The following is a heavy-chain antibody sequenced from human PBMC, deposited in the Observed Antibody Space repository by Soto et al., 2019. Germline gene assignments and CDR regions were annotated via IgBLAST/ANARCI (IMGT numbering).Heavy chain of an antibody. D-gene: IGHD3-22*01. J-gene: IGHJ5*02. V-gene: IGHV1-58*01. CDR2: IVVGSGNT. Sequence: SVKVSCKASGCTFTSSAVQWVRQARGQRLEWIGWIVVGSGNTNYAQKFQERVTITRDMSTSTAYMELSSLRSEDTAVYYCATVPDYDSSGSEEAWGQGTLVTVPS. CDR3: ATVPDYDSSGSEEA. CDR1: GCTFTSSA.